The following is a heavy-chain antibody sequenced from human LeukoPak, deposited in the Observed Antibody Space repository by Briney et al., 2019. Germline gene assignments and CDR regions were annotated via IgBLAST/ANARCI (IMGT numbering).Heavy chain of an antibody. V-gene: IGHV4-34*01. CDR1: GGSFSGYY. CDR3: ARETPEVRFLEWLFPNWFDP. J-gene: IGHJ5*02. D-gene: IGHD3-3*01. CDR2: INHSGST. Sequence: SETLSLTCAVYGGSFSGYYWSWIRQPPGKGLEWIGEINHSGSTNYNPSLKSRVTISVDTSKNQFSLKLSSVNAADTAVYYCARETPEVRFLEWLFPNWFDPWGQGTLVTVSS.